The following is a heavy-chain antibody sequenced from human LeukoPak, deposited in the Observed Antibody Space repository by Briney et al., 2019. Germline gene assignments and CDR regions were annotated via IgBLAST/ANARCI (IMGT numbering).Heavy chain of an antibody. CDR2: IYYSGST. D-gene: IGHD3-10*01. V-gene: IGHV4-59*08. CDR1: GGSISSYY. J-gene: IGHJ4*02. CDR3: ARQVRGVTHRTGEFDY. Sequence: SETLSLTCTVSGGSISSYYWSWIRQPPGKGLEWIGYIYYSGSTNYNPSLKSRVTISVDTSKNQFSLKLSSVTAADTAVYYCARQVRGVTHRTGEFDYWGQGTLVTVSS.